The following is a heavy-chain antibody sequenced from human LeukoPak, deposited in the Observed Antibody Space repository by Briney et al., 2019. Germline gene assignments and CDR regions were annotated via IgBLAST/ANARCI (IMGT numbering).Heavy chain of an antibody. V-gene: IGHV1-18*01. CDR2: TSAYNGNT. CDR3: ARDWYCSGGSCYSLIYNYYYGMDV. CDR1: GYTFTSYG. Sequence: ASVKVSCKASGYTFTSYGISWVRQAPGQGLEWRGCTSAYNGNTNYAQKLQGRVTMTTDTSTSTAYMELRSLRSDDTAVYYCARDWYCSGGSCYSLIYNYYYGMDVWGQGTTVTVSS. D-gene: IGHD2-15*01. J-gene: IGHJ6*02.